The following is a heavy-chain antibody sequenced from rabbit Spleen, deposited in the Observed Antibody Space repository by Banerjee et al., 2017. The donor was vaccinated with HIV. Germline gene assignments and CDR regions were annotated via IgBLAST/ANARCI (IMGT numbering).Heavy chain of an antibody. D-gene: IGHD8-1*01. Sequence: QSLEESAGGLVQPGGSLKLSCKASGFTLSSFYMNWVRQAPGKGLEWIGYIDPVFGITYYANWVNGRFSISRENAQNTVFLQMTSLTAADTATYFCARDGVGGSYFALWGPGTLVTVS. J-gene: IGHJ4*01. CDR3: ARDGVGGSYFAL. CDR2: IDPVFGIT. CDR1: GFTLSSFY. V-gene: IGHV1S7*01.